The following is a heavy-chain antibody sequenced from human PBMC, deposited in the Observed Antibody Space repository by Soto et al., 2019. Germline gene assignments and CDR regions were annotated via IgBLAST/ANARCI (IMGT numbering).Heavy chain of an antibody. CDR2: IIPLLGIA. Sequence: SVKVSCKASGGTFSSYTISWVRQAPGQGLEWMGRIIPLLGIANYAQKFQGRVTITADKSTSTAYMELSSLRSEDTAVYYCARAAGYCSGGSCYHFDYWGQGTLVTVSS. CDR1: GGTFSSYT. J-gene: IGHJ4*02. V-gene: IGHV1-69*02. CDR3: ARAAGYCSGGSCYHFDY. D-gene: IGHD2-15*01.